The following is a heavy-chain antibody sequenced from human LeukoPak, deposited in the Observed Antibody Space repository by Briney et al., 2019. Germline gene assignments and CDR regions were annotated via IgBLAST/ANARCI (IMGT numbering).Heavy chain of an antibody. Sequence: GGSLRLSCAASGFTFSSYGMSWVRQAPGKGLEWVSAISGSGGSTYYADSVKGRFTISRDNSKNTLYLQMNSLRAEDTAVYYCAKATSGWLQAFDIWGQGTMVTVSS. D-gene: IGHD6-19*01. CDR3: AKATSGWLQAFDI. CDR2: ISGSGGST. CDR1: GFTFSSYG. J-gene: IGHJ3*02. V-gene: IGHV3-23*01.